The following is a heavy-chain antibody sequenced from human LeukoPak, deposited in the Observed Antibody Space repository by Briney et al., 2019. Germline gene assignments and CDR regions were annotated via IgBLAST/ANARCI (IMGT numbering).Heavy chain of an antibody. CDR2: IYYSGST. CDR1: GGSTSSYY. CDR3: ARDPSEGMDV. V-gene: IGHV4-59*01. J-gene: IGHJ6*04. Sequence: SETLSLTCTVSGGSTSSYYWSWIRQPPGKGLEWIGYIYYSGSTNYNPSLKSRVTISVDTSKNQFSLKLSSVTAADTAVYYCARDPSEGMDVWGKGTTVTVSS.